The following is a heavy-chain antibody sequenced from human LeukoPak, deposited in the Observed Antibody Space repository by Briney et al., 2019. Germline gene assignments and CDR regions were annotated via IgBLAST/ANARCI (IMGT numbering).Heavy chain of an antibody. J-gene: IGHJ3*01. CDR1: GFTFSSYA. V-gene: IGHV3-30-3*01. CDR3: ARVVA. CDR2: ISYDGSNK. Sequence: GGSLRLSCAASGFTFSSYAMHWVRQAPGKGLEWVAVISYDGSNKYYADSVKGRFTISRDNSKNTLYLQMNSLRAEDTAVYYCARVVAWGQGTMVTVSP.